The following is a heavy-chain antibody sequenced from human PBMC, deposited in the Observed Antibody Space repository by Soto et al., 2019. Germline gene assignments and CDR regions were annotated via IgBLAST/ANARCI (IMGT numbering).Heavy chain of an antibody. D-gene: IGHD5-18*01. CDR1: GFTFSSYS. CDR2: ISSSSYI. CDR3: ARDDGYSYGLDY. V-gene: IGHV3-21*01. J-gene: IGHJ4*02. Sequence: GGSLRLSCAASGFTFSSYSMNWVRQAPGKGLEWVSSISSSSYIYYADSVKGRFTISRDNAKNSLYLQMNSLRAEDTAVYYCARDDGYSYGLDYWGQGTLVTVSS.